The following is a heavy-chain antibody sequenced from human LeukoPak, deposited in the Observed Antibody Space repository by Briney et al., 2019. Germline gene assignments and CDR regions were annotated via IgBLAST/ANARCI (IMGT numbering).Heavy chain of an antibody. D-gene: IGHD2-15*01. CDR2: IRYDGSNK. CDR3: ARVPIVVVVAAIATYFDY. V-gene: IGHV3-30*02. J-gene: IGHJ4*02. Sequence: GGSLRLSCAASGFTFSSYGMHWVRQAPGKGLEWVAFIRYDGSNKYYADSVKGRFTISRDNSKNTLYLQMNSLRAEDTAVYYCARVPIVVVVAAIATYFDYWGQGTLVTVSS. CDR1: GFTFSSYG.